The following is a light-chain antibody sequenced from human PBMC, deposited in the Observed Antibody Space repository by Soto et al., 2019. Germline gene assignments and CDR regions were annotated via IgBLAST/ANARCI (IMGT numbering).Light chain of an antibody. CDR2: KAS. V-gene: IGKV1-5*03. CDR3: LQYNVYPLS. J-gene: IGKJ4*01. Sequence: DIQMTQFPSTLAASVGDRVTITCRARQNINMWLAWYQQRPGKAPNLLIHKASTLEVGVPSRFSGSASGTEFTLTISSLQPDDFAVYFCLQYNVYPLSFGGGTKVEIK. CDR1: QNINMW.